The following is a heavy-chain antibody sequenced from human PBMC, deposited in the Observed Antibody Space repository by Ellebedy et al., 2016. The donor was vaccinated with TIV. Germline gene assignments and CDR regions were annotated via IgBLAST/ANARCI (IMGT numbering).Heavy chain of an antibody. CDR1: GHIFTAYS. CDR2: INTGNGNT. CDR3: ATRVWQDPMDV. J-gene: IGHJ6*02. V-gene: IGHV1-3*04. Sequence: ASVKVSCXASGHIFTAYSMHWLRQAPGQRPEWMGWINTGNGNTKYSQRLQGRVTITRDTSATTAYMELSGLMSEDTAVYYCATRVWQDPMDVWGQGTTVTVSS. D-gene: IGHD2-21*01.